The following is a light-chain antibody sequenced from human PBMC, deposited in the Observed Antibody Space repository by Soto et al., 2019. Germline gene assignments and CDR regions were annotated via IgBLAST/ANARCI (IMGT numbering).Light chain of an antibody. V-gene: IGLV2-14*01. CDR1: SSDVGGYNY. CDR3: SSYTGSSTLV. J-gene: IGLJ2*01. CDR2: DVS. Sequence: QSALTQPASVSGSPGQSITISCSGTSSDVGGYNYVSWYQQNPGKAPKVMIYDVSSRPSGVSDRFSGSKSGNTASLTISGLQAEDEGDYYCSSYTGSSTLVFGGGTKLHRP.